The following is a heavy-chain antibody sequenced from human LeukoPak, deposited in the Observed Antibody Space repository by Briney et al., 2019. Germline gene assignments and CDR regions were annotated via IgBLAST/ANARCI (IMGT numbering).Heavy chain of an antibody. CDR1: GFTFTSYT. J-gene: IGHJ4*02. CDR3: ARDRWLVPPRSNLFDY. CDR2: ISYDGSEQ. D-gene: IGHD6-19*01. Sequence: PGGSLRLSCAASGFTFTSYTMHWVRQAPVKGLEWVAVISYDGSEQYYADSVKGRFTISRDNSKDTLYLQMNSLRTEDTAVYYCARDRWLVPPRSNLFDYWGQGTLVTVSS. V-gene: IGHV3-30*04.